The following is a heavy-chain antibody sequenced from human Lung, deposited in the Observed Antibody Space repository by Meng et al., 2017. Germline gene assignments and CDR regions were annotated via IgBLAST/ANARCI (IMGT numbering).Heavy chain of an antibody. J-gene: IGHJ4*02. Sequence: QVQLQVSGPGLLKPSGTLSLTCVVSGGSISSIDWWSWVRQPPGKGLEWIGEIYHGGDTNYNPSLKSRVTIAIDRSKNQFSLKLSSVTAADTAVYYCASWIYSCGWQWGQGTLVTVSS. CDR2: IYHGGDT. D-gene: IGHD6-19*01. V-gene: IGHV4/OR15-8*02. CDR3: ASWIYSCGWQ. CDR1: GGSISSIDW.